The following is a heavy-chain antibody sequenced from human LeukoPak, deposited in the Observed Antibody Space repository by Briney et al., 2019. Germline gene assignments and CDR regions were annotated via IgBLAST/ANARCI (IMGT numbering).Heavy chain of an antibody. D-gene: IGHD3-22*01. CDR2: ISSSSSYI. CDR3: ATFRTYYYDSRGYWGTIFDY. Sequence: GGSLRLSCAASGFTFSSYSMNWVRQAPGKGLEWVSSISSSSSYIYYADSVKGRFTISRDNAKNSLYLQVNSLRAEDTAVYYSATFRTYYYDSRGYWGTIFDYWGQGTLVTVSS. CDR1: GFTFSSYS. V-gene: IGHV3-21*01. J-gene: IGHJ4*02.